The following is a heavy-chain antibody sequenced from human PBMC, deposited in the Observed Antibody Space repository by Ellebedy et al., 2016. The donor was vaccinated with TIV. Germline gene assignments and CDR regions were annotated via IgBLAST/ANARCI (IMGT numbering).Heavy chain of an antibody. V-gene: IGHV3-7*01. Sequence: PGGSLRLSCAASGFTFSSYSMTWVRQAPGKGLEWVANMILDGSEENYVDSVKGRFTISRDNAKNSLYLQMDSLRVEDTAVYYCARNWQHLDYWGQGTLVTVSS. J-gene: IGHJ4*02. CDR2: MILDGSEE. CDR3: ARNWQHLDY. D-gene: IGHD1-1*01. CDR1: GFTFSSYS.